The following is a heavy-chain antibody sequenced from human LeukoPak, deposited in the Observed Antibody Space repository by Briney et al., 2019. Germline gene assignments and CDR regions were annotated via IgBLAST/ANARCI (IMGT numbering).Heavy chain of an antibody. CDR1: GYTFTSYY. CDR2: INPSGGNT. D-gene: IGHD3-16*02. V-gene: IGHV1-46*03. Sequence: ASVKVSCKASGYTFTSYYMHWVRQAPGQGLEWMGIINPSGGNTGYAQKFQGRVTMTRNTSISTAYMELSSLRSEDTAVYYCAVYVWGSYRFKTLDVWFDPWGQGTLVTVSS. J-gene: IGHJ5*02. CDR3: AVYVWGSYRFKTLDVWFDP.